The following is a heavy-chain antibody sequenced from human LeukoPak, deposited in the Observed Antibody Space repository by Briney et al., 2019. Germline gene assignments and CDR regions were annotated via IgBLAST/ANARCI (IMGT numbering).Heavy chain of an antibody. CDR2: IKQDGSEK. V-gene: IGHV3-7*01. J-gene: IGHJ4*02. D-gene: IGHD5-12*01. CDR3: ARDRGGFGGYDFDS. Sequence: GGSLRLSCAASGFTFSSYWMSWVRQAPGKGLEWVANIKQDGSEKYYVDSVKGRFTISRDNAKNSLYLQMNSLRAEDTAVYYCARDRGGFGGYDFDSWGQGALVTVSS. CDR1: GFTFSSYW.